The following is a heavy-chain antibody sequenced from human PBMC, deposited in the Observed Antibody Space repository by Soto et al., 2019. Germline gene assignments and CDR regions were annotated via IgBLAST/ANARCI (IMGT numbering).Heavy chain of an antibody. CDR2: ISAYNGNT. J-gene: IGHJ5*01. CDR1: GYTFTSYG. D-gene: IGHD3-3*01. V-gene: IGHV1-18*01. CDR3: AREGRVYDFWSGPEYVGVLEGPSWFDS. Sequence: ASVKVSCKASGYTFTSYGISWVRQAPGQGLEWMGWISAYNGNTNYAQKLQGRVTMTTDTSTSTAYMELRSLRSDDTAVYYCAREGRVYDFWSGPEYVGVLEGPSWFDSWGQGTLVTVSS.